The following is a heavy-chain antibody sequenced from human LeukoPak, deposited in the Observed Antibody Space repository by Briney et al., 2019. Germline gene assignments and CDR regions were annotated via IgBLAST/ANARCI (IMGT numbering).Heavy chain of an antibody. D-gene: IGHD1-26*01. Sequence: ASVKVSCKASGYTFTGYYMHWVRQAPGQGLEWMGWINPNSGGTNYAQKFQGRVTMTSDTSISTAYMELSRLRSDDTAVYYCARRLPEEELTHFDYWGQGTLVTVSS. J-gene: IGHJ4*02. CDR2: INPNSGGT. CDR3: ARRLPEEELTHFDY. V-gene: IGHV1-2*02. CDR1: GYTFTGYY.